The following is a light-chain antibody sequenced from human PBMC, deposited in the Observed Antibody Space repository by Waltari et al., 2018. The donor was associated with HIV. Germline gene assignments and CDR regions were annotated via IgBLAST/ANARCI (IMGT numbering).Light chain of an antibody. Sequence: VITQAPLSFPVTVGQPASISCRSSQSLVHNSGNTFLTWFHQRPGQPPRLLIYKISKRSSGVPDRISGSGTGTNFTLRIGRVEPEDAGVYFCMQATHFPRTFGQGTKLEI. CDR3: MQATHFPRT. J-gene: IGKJ2*01. CDR1: QSLVHNSGNTF. V-gene: IGKV2-24*01. CDR2: KIS.